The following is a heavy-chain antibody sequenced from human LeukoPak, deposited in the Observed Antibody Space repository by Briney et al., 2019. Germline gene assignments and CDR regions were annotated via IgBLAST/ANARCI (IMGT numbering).Heavy chain of an antibody. CDR1: GGSISRYY. Sequence: SETLSLTCTVSGGSISRYYWSWIRQPAGKGLEWIGRIYTSGSTNYNPSLKSRVTMSVDTSKNQFSLKLGSVTAADTAVYYCARESSGWAPLDYWGQGTLVTVSS. J-gene: IGHJ4*02. CDR2: IYTSGST. CDR3: ARESSGWAPLDY. D-gene: IGHD6-19*01. V-gene: IGHV4-4*07.